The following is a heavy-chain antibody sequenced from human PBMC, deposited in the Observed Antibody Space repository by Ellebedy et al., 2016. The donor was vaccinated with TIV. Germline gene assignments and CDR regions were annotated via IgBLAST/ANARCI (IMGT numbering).Heavy chain of an antibody. CDR2: FHYSGTI. D-gene: IGHD2-15*01. J-gene: IGHJ4*02. V-gene: IGHV4-59*08. Sequence: SETLSLTXTVSGVSISRYLWTWVRQPPGKGLEWIGYFHYSGTIKYNPSLKSRVTISVDTSKNQFSLRVSSVTAADTAVYYCARRGSSYCSGGSCFSGNDYWGQGTLATVSS. CDR1: GVSISRYL. CDR3: ARRGSSYCSGGSCFSGNDY.